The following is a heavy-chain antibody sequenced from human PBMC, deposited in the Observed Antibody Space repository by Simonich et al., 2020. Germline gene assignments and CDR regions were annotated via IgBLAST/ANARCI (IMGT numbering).Heavy chain of an antibody. CDR3: ARDQGGRAAAATDY. V-gene: IGHV1-18*01. D-gene: IGHD6-13*01. CDR1: GYTFTSYG. Sequence: QVQLVQSGAEVTKPRASVKVSCTASGYTFTSYGISWVRQATGQGLEWMGWISAYNGNTNYAQKLQGRVTMTTDTSTSTAYMELRSLRSDDTAVYYCARDQGGRAAAATDYWGQGTLVTVSS. CDR2: ISAYNGNT. J-gene: IGHJ4*02.